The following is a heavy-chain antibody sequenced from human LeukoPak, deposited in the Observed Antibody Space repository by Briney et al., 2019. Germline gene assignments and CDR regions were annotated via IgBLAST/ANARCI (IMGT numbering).Heavy chain of an antibody. Sequence: GESLKISCKGSGYSFTSYWIGWVRAMPGKGLEWMGHTYPGYSDTRNSPSCQGQVTNSAYKSINPAYLQWSSPEASDTAMYYCARSNGCCSSTSCYTLDYWGQKTLVTVSS. V-gene: IGHV5-51*01. D-gene: IGHD2-2*02. CDR2: TYPGYSDT. J-gene: IGHJ4*02. CDR1: GYSFTSYW. CDR3: ARSNGCCSSTSCYTLDY.